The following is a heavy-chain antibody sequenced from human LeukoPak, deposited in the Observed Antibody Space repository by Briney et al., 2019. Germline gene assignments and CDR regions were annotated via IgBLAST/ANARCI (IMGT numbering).Heavy chain of an antibody. V-gene: IGHV5-51*01. Sequence: GESLKISCKGSGYSFTSYWIGWVRQMPGKGLEWMGIIYPGDSDTRYSPSCQGQVTISADKSISTAYLQWSSLKASDTAMYYCARSEGGYSYGLYYYYGMDVWGQGTTVTVSS. J-gene: IGHJ6*02. CDR2: IYPGDSDT. D-gene: IGHD5-18*01. CDR1: GYSFTSYW. CDR3: ARSEGGYSYGLYYYYGMDV.